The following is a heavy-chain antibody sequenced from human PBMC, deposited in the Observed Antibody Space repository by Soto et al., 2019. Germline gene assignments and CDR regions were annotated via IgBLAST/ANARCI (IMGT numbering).Heavy chain of an antibody. V-gene: IGHV5-10-1*01. J-gene: IGHJ6*02. Sequence: SGESLKISCKGSGYSFTSYWISWVRQMPGKVLEWMGRIDPSDSYTNYSPSFQGHVTISADKSISTAYLQWSSLKASDTAMYYCARSKYRGNYYSYYGMDVWGQGXTVTVSS. CDR1: GYSFTSYW. D-gene: IGHD3-16*02. CDR3: ARSKYRGNYYSYYGMDV. CDR2: IDPSDSYT.